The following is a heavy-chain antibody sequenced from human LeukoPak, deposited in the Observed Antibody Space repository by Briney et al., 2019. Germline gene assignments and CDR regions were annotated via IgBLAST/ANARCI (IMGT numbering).Heavy chain of an antibody. Sequence: SETLSLTCTVSGGSISSGDYYWSWIRQPPGKGLEWIGYIYYSGSTYYNPSLKSRVTISVDTSKNQFSLKLSSVTAADTAVYYCASLRVQAYYFDYWAREPWSPSPQ. D-gene: IGHD1-1*01. CDR1: GGSISSGDYY. CDR2: IYYSGST. J-gene: IGHJ4*02. V-gene: IGHV4-30-4*01. CDR3: ASLRVQAYYFDY.